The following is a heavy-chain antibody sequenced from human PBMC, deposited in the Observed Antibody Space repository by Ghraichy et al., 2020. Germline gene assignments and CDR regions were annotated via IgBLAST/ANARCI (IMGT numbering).Heavy chain of an antibody. J-gene: IGHJ4*02. D-gene: IGHD6-19*01. CDR1: GASVSSGGYY. CDR2: IYDSGST. V-gene: IGHV4-61*08. CDR3: ARSSKPVAGDDY. Sequence: ESLNISCTVSGASVSSGGYYWSWIRQPPGKGLEWIGYIYDSGSTNYNPSLKSRVTISADTSKSQFSLRLSSVTAADTAVYFCARSSKPVAGDDYWGQGTLVTVSS.